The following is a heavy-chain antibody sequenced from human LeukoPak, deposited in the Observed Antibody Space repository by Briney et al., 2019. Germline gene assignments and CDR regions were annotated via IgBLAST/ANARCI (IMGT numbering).Heavy chain of an antibody. CDR2: INWNGGST. D-gene: IGHD5-12*01. CDR1: GFTFDDYG. CDR3: ARGEISSYDSWYYYGMDV. J-gene: IGHJ6*02. Sequence: GGSLRLSCAASGFTFDDYGMSWVRQAPGKGLEWVSGINWNGGSTGYADSVKGRFTISRDNAKNSLYLQMNSLRAEDTALYHCARGEISSYDSWYYYGMDVWGQGTTVTVSS. V-gene: IGHV3-20*01.